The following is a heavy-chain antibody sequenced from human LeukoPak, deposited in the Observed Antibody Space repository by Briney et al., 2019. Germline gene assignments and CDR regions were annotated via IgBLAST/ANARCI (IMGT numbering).Heavy chain of an antibody. J-gene: IGHJ4*02. CDR3: ARDRYYYDSSGYYSFEY. D-gene: IGHD3-22*01. CDR2: ISSSGSTI. V-gene: IGHV3-11*01. Sequence: GGSLRLSCAASGFTFSDYYMSWIRQAPGKGLEWVSYISSSGSTIYYADSVKGRFTISRDNAKNSLYLQMNSLRAEDTAVYYCARDRYYYDSSGYYSFEYWGQGALVTVSS. CDR1: GFTFSDYY.